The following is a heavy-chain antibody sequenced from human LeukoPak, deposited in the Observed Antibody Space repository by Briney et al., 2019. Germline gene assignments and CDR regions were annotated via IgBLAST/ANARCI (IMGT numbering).Heavy chain of an antibody. Sequence: SVKVSCKASGGTFSSYAISWVRQARGQRLEWIGWIIVGSGATNYAQSLQGRFTITRDMSTNTAYMELSSLGSEDSAVYYCAAELYGVYTDCCTFHLWGQGTMVTVSS. D-gene: IGHD4-17*01. CDR3: AAELYGVYTDCCTFHL. CDR2: IIVGSGAT. CDR1: GGTFSSYA. V-gene: IGHV1-58*02. J-gene: IGHJ3*01.